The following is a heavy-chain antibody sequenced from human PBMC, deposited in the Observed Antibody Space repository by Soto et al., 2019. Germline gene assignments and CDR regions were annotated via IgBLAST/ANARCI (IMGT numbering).Heavy chain of an antibody. CDR1: GFTFSSYA. J-gene: IGHJ4*02. Sequence: QVQLVESGGGVVQPGRSLRLSCAASGFTFSSYALHWVRQAPGRGLEWVALISFDGNNKYYANSVKGRFTISRDNSKNTLYLHMSSLRAEDTAVYYCGRCSSTSCHLGADYWGQGTLVTVSS. V-gene: IGHV3-30-3*01. D-gene: IGHD2-2*01. CDR3: GRCSSTSCHLGADY. CDR2: ISFDGNNK.